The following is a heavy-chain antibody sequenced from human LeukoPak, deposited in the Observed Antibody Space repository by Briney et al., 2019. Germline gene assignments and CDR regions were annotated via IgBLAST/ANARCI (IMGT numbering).Heavy chain of an antibody. V-gene: IGHV1-2*02. J-gene: IGHJ4*02. CDR2: IDPNSGDT. CDR3: ARNYYDVLTGYSIDY. Sequence: PSVKVSCKASGYTFTDYYIHWVRQAPGQGLEWMGWIDPNSGDTNYAQKFQGRVTMTRDTSISTAYMELSRLRSDDTAVYYCARNYYDVLTGYSIDYWGQGTLVTVSS. D-gene: IGHD3-9*01. CDR1: GYTFTDYY.